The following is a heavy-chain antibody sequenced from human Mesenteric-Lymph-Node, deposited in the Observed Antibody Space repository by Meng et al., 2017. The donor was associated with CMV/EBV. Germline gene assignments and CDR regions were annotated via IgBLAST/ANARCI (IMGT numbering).Heavy chain of an antibody. D-gene: IGHD1-14*01. Sequence: FANYGIHCLRQATGQGVEWLGWMNPSNANTGYAHNFPVRSPITRAASITTAYMYLNLLSSTATATYFCARALAGGPTGRRCRFTDYWGQGTLVTVSS. CDR1: FANYG. V-gene: IGHV1-8*01. CDR2: MNPSNANT. CDR3: ARALAGGPTGRRCRFTDY. J-gene: IGHJ4*02.